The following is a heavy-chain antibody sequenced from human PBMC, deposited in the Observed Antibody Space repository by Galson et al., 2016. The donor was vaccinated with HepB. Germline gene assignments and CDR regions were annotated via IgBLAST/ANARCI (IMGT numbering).Heavy chain of an antibody. D-gene: IGHD3-10*01. CDR2: ISGSGGST. Sequence: SLRLSCAASGFTFSSYAISWVRQAPGKGLEWVSAISGSGGSTYYADSVQGRFTISRGNPKNTLYLQKNSLRAEDSAVYYCATGRVSGKRGLDFDYWGQGTMVTVSS. V-gene: IGHV3-23*01. J-gene: IGHJ4*02. CDR1: GFTFSSYA. CDR3: ATGRVSGKRGLDFDY.